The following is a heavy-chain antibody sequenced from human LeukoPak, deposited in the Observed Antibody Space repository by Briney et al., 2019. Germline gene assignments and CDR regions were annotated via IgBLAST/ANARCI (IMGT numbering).Heavy chain of an antibody. CDR1: GGSISSYY. V-gene: IGHV4-59*01. J-gene: IGHJ4*02. CDR2: IYYSGST. Sequence: SETLSLTCTVSGGSISSYYWSWIRQPPGKGLEWIGYIYYSGSTNYNPSLKSRVTISADTSKNQFSLKLSSVTAADTAVYYCARAPHRFSPDYWGQGTLVTVSS. D-gene: IGHD3-3*01. CDR3: ARAPHRFSPDY.